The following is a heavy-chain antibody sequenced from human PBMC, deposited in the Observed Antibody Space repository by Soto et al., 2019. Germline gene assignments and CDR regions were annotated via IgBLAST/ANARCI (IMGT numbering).Heavy chain of an antibody. CDR2: ISSSSSYI. CDR3: ARDSGDDSSGHSFLYYYYYGMDV. D-gene: IGHD3-22*01. CDR1: GFTFSSYS. J-gene: IGHJ6*02. Sequence: VGSLRLSCAASGFTFSSYSMNWVRQAPGKGLEWVSSISSSSSYIYYADSVKGRFTISRDNAKNSLYLQMNSLRAEDTAVYYCARDSGDDSSGHSFLYYYYYGMDVWGQGTTVTVSS. V-gene: IGHV3-21*01.